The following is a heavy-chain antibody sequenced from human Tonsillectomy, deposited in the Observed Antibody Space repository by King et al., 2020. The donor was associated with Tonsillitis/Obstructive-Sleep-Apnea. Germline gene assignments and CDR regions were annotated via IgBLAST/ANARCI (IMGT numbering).Heavy chain of an antibody. CDR3: ARGARYNWNDEVDYFDD. V-gene: IGHV1-18*01. D-gene: IGHD1-1*01. J-gene: IGHJ4*02. CDR1: GYTFTSYG. Sequence: QLVQSGAEVKKPGASVKVSCKASGYTFTSYGITWVRQAPGQGLEWMGWISAYYGSTNYAQNLQGRVTMTTDTSTSTAYMELRSLRSDDTAIYYCARGARYNWNDEVDYFDDGGQGTPVTVSS. CDR2: ISAYYGST.